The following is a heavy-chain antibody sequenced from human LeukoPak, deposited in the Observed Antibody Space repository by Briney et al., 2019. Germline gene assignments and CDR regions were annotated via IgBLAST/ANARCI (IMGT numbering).Heavy chain of an antibody. V-gene: IGHV3-49*03. Sequence: GGSLRLSCTASGFTFGDYAMSWFRQAPGKGLEWVGFIRSKAYGGTTEYAASVKGRFTISRDDSKSIAYLQMNSLKTEDTAVYYCTRDYGGNPVDYWRQGTLVTVSS. D-gene: IGHD4-23*01. CDR2: IRSKAYGGTT. CDR3: TRDYGGNPVDY. CDR1: GFTFGDYA. J-gene: IGHJ4*02.